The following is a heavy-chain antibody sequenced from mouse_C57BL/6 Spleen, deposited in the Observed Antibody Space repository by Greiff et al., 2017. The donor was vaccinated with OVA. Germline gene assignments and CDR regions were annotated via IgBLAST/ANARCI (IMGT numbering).Heavy chain of an antibody. Sequence: VQLQQSGPELVKPGASVKISCKASGYTFTDYYMNWVKQSPGQSLEWIGDINPNNGGTSYNQKFKGKATLTVDKSSSTAYMEHRRLTSEDSAVYYSASREGEFAYWGTGTLVTVSA. CDR1: GYTFTDYY. D-gene: IGHD3-3*01. CDR3: ASREGEFAY. V-gene: IGHV1-26*01. J-gene: IGHJ3*01. CDR2: INPNNGGT.